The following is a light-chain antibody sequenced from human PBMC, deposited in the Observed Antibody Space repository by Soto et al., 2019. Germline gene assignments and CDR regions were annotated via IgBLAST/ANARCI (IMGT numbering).Light chain of an antibody. CDR1: QSVGSY. CDR3: QQRSNWPVT. V-gene: IGKV3-11*01. J-gene: IGKJ1*01. Sequence: EIVLTQSPATLSLSPGERATLSCRASQSVGSYFAWYQQKPGQAPRLLIYDASSRATGIPARFSGSGSGTELTLTIRSLEPEDFAVYYCQQRSNWPVTFGQGTRVEIK. CDR2: DAS.